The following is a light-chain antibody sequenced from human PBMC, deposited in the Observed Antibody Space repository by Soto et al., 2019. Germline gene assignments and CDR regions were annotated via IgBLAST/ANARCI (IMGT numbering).Light chain of an antibody. V-gene: IGLV2-14*01. CDR1: SSDVGGYNY. CDR2: DVN. CDR3: SSYTSSSTLV. Sequence: QSVLTQPASVSGSPGQSITISCTGTSSDVGGYNYVSWYQQHPGKAPKLTIYDVNNRPSGVSNRFSGSKSGNTASLTISWLQAEDEADYYCSSYTSSSTLVFGTGTKVTVL. J-gene: IGLJ1*01.